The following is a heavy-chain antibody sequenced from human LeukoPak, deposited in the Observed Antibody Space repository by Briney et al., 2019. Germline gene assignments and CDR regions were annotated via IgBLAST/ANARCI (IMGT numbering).Heavy chain of an antibody. V-gene: IGHV4-39*01. CDR1: GGSISSSSYY. Sequence: SETLSLTCTVSGGSISSSSYYWGWIRPPPGKGLEWIGSIYYSGSTYYNPSLKSRVTISVDTSKNQFSLKLSSVTAADTAVYYCARHRYSSSWYPTTFDPWGQGTLVTVSS. CDR3: ARHRYSSSWYPTTFDP. D-gene: IGHD6-13*01. CDR2: IYYSGST. J-gene: IGHJ5*02.